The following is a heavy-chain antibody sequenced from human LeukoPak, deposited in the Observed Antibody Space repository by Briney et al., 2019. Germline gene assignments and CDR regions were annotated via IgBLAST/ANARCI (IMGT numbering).Heavy chain of an antibody. Sequence: GRSLRLSCAASGFTFDDYAMHWVRQAPGKGLEWVSGISWNSGSIGYADSVKGRFTISRDNAKNSLYLQMNSLRAEDTAVYYCARRIQGMAPYYFDYWGQGTLVTVSS. CDR2: ISWNSGSI. J-gene: IGHJ4*02. CDR3: ARRIQGMAPYYFDY. CDR1: GFTFDDYA. V-gene: IGHV3-9*01. D-gene: IGHD5-24*01.